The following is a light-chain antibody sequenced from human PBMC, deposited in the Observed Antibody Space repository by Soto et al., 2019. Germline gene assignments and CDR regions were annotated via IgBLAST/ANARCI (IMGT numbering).Light chain of an antibody. CDR2: SAS. J-gene: IGKJ1*01. V-gene: IGKV1-6*01. Sequence: AIQMTQSPTSLSASVGDRVTITCRASQDIRNYLGWYQQKPGKAPQLLIYSASTLQSGDQSRFSGSGSGTDFTLTISTLQPEDLATYYCLQDYNYPRTFGQGTKVETK. CDR1: QDIRNY. CDR3: LQDYNYPRT.